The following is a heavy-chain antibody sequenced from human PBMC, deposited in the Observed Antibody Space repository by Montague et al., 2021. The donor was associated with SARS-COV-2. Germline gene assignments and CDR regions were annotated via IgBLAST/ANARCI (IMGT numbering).Heavy chain of an antibody. J-gene: IGHJ4*02. Sequence: SETLSLTCTVSGDSISSSSYNWGWIRQPPGKGLEWIGSVHYSGRPHYNPSLKSRVTIYVDTSKNQLSLKLSSVTAADTAVYYCTRHVHMTWPEPSPGFDYWGQGTLVTVSS. CDR3: TRHVHMTWPEPSPGFDY. CDR2: VHYSGRP. CDR1: GDSISSSSYN. D-gene: IGHD1-1*01. V-gene: IGHV4-39*01.